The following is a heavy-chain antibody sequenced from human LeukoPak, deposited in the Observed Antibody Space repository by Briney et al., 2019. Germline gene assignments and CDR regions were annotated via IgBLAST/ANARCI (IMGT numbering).Heavy chain of an antibody. J-gene: IGHJ4*02. CDR3: APKAGVRGVIIRY. Sequence: GGTLRLSCAVSGVTFSSYAMSWGCQAQGKGLEWVSAISGSGGSRYYADSVKGRLTIFRENSKNTLYLQMNSLRAEETAAYYWAPKAGVRGVIIRYWGQGTLVTVSS. CDR2: ISGSGGSR. D-gene: IGHD3-10*01. V-gene: IGHV3-23*01. CDR1: GVTFSSYA.